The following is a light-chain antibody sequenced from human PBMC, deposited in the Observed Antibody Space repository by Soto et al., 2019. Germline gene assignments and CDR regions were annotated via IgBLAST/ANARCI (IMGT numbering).Light chain of an antibody. V-gene: IGLV2-8*01. CDR1: SSDVGGYNY. CDR3: LSYADTAYV. CDR2: EVS. J-gene: IGLJ1*01. Sequence: QSALTQPHSASGSPGQSVTISCAGTSSDVGGYNYVSWYQQYPGNVPKLMIYEVSERPSGVPDRFSGSKSGNTAFLTVSGLQAEDEADYYCLSYADTAYVFGTGTKVTVL.